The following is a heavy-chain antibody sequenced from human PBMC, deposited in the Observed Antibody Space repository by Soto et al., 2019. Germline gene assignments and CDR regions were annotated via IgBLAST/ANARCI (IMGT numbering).Heavy chain of an antibody. CDR2: INSYGSST. CDR3: ARDRPAVFVPSSVAQPMFDY. D-gene: IGHD3-3*01. Sequence: EVQLVESGGGLVHPGGSLRLSCAASGFTFSSHWMHWVRHVPGKQFVWVARINSYGSSTDYADSVKGRFTISRDNAKNRLYLQIKSLGDEDTAVYYCARDRPAVFVPSSVAQPMFDYWGQGILVTVSS. J-gene: IGHJ4*02. V-gene: IGHV3-74*01. CDR1: GFTFSSHW.